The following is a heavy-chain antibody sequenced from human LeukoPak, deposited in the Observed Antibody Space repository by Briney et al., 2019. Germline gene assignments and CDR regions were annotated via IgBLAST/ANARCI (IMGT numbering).Heavy chain of an antibody. V-gene: IGHV3-23*01. J-gene: IGHJ4*02. CDR1: GFTFSSHA. Sequence: GGSLRLSCAASGFTFSSHAMSWVRQAPGKGLEWVSAISGSGGSTYYADSVKGRFTISRDNSKNTLYLQMNSLRAEDTAVYYCAKIHYGSGSLFDYWGQGTLVTVSS. D-gene: IGHD3-10*01. CDR3: AKIHYGSGSLFDY. CDR2: ISGSGGST.